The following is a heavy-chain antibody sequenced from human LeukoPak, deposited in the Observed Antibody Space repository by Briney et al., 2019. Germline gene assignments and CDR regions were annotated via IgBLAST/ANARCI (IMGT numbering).Heavy chain of an antibody. D-gene: IGHD5-24*01. V-gene: IGHV4-4*07. CDR1: GGSISSYY. CDR3: ATLESTPLDY. Sequence: PSETLSLTCTVSGGSISSYYWSWLRQPAGKGLEWIGRIYASGSTSYNPSLKSRVTMSLDASKNQFSLKLSSVTAADTAVYYCATLESTPLDYWGQGTLVTVSS. J-gene: IGHJ4*02. CDR2: IYASGST.